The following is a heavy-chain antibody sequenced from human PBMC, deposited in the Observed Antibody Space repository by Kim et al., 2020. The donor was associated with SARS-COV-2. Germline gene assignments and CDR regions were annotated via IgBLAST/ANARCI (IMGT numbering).Heavy chain of an antibody. D-gene: IGHD2-15*01. Sequence: KYSQRFQGRVTITRDTSASTAYMELSSLRSEDTAVYYCARALRGYSYFDYWGQGTLVTVSS. J-gene: IGHJ4*02. V-gene: IGHV1-3*01. CDR3: ARALRGYSYFDY.